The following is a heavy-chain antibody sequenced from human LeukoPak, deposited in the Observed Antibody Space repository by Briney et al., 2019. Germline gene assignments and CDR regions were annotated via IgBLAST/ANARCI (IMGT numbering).Heavy chain of an antibody. CDR3: ARGPTYCGGDCYSGAYYYYMDV. J-gene: IGHJ6*03. Sequence: PSETLSLTCAVYGGSFSGYYWSWIRQPPGKGLEWIGEINHSGGTNYNPSLKSRVTMSVDTSKNQFSLRLSSVTAADTAEYYCARGPTYCGGDCYSGAYYYYMDVWGKGTTVTVSS. CDR2: INHSGGT. CDR1: GGSFSGYY. V-gene: IGHV4-34*01. D-gene: IGHD2-21*02.